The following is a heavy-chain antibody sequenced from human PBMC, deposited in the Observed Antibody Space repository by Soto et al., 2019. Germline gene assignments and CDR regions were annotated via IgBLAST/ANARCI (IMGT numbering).Heavy chain of an antibody. CDR1: GGSISSTTYY. D-gene: IGHD3-3*01. CDR3: ARPYDRDYYGMDV. Sequence: SETLSLTCTVSGGSISSTTYYWGWIRQPPGKGLEWIASIYYSGSTYYNPSLKSRVTISVDTSKNQFSLKLSSVTAADTAVYYCARPYDRDYYGMDVWGQGTTVTVSS. V-gene: IGHV4-39*07. CDR2: IYYSGST. J-gene: IGHJ6*02.